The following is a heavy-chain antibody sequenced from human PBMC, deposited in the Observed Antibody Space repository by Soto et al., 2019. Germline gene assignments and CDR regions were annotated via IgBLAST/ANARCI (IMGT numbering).Heavy chain of an antibody. CDR1: GGSISSSSYY. J-gene: IGHJ5*02. Sequence: SETLSLTCTVSGGSISSSSYYWGWIRQPPGKGLEWIGSIYYSGSTYYNPSLKSRVTISVDTSKNQFSLKLSSVTAADTAVYYCARRYSSGLIYNWFDPWGQGTLVTVSS. D-gene: IGHD6-19*01. CDR3: ARRYSSGLIYNWFDP. CDR2: IYYSGST. V-gene: IGHV4-39*01.